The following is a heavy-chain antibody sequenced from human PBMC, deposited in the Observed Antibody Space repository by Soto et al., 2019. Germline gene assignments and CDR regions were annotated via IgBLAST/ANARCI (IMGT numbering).Heavy chain of an antibody. D-gene: IGHD2-21*02. J-gene: IGHJ3*01. V-gene: IGHV3-23*01. Sequence: EVQLLESGGGLVQPGGSLRLSCAASGFTFSNYAMSWVRQAPGKGLEWVSTVSGGGDGTYYADSVKGRFTISRDHPRNTVYLQMSRLRAEDTAVYYCAKKGLGSLATYCNYGDCHYAFDLWGQGTIVTVSS. CDR1: GFTFSNYA. CDR2: VSGGGDGT. CDR3: AKKGLGSLATYCNYGDCHYAFDL.